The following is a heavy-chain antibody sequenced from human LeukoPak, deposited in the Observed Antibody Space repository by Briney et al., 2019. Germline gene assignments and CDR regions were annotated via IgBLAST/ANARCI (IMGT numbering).Heavy chain of an antibody. CDR3: ARYLDYGGNSRVFQH. Sequence: SETLSLTCAVYGGSFSGYYWTWIRQPPGKGLEWIGEINHGGSTNYNPSLKSRVTISIDTSKNQFSLKLSSVTAADTAVYYCARYLDYGGNSRVFQHWGQGTLVTVSS. D-gene: IGHD4-23*01. J-gene: IGHJ1*01. V-gene: IGHV4-34*01. CDR1: GGSFSGYY. CDR2: INHGGST.